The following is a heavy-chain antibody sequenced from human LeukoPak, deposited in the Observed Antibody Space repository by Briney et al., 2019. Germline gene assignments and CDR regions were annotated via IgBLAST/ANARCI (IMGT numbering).Heavy chain of an antibody. CDR1: GFTFSSYA. CDR3: AKPKEPYYYYYYMDV. CDR2: ISGNAGST. V-gene: IGHV3-23*01. J-gene: IGHJ6*03. Sequence: GGSLRLSCAASGFTFSSYAMSWVRQAPGKGLECVSGISGNAGSTYYVGAVRGRFTMSRDNSKNTMYLQMNSLRAEDTAVYYCAKPKEPYYYYYYMDVWGEGTTVTVSS. D-gene: IGHD1-26*01.